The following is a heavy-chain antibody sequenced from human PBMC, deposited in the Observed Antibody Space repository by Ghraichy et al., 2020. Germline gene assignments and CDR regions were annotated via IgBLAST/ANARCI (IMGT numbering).Heavy chain of an antibody. V-gene: IGHV4-34*01. CDR1: GGSFSGYY. CDR2: INHSGST. J-gene: IGHJ6*03. D-gene: IGHD3-9*01. CDR3: ARCAGYIRYYMDV. Sequence: SQTLSLTCAVYGGSFSGYYWSWIRQPPGKGLEWIGEINHSGSTNYNPSLKSRVTISVDTSKNQFSLKLSSVTAADTAVYYCARCAGYIRYYMDVWGKGTTVTVSS.